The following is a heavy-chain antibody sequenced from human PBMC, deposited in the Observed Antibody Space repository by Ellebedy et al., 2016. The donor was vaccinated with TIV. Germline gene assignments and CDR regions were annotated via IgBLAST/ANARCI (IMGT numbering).Heavy chain of an antibody. D-gene: IGHD2/OR15-2a*01. V-gene: IGHV3-74*01. CDR2: INSDGSST. J-gene: IGHJ5*02. CDR3: AREESEGDWFDP. Sequence: GESLKISCAASGFTFSSYWMHWVRQAPGKGLVWVSRINSDGSSTSYADSVKGRFTISRDNAKNTLYLQMNSLRAEDTAVYYCAREESEGDWFDPWGQGTLVTVSS. CDR1: GFTFSSYW.